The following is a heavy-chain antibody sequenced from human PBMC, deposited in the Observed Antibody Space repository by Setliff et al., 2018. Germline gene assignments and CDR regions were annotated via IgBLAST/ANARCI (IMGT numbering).Heavy chain of an antibody. CDR2: IKQDGSEK. J-gene: IGHJ4*02. V-gene: IGHV3-7*01. CDR3: ARGSSSYDY. CDR1: GGSISSSNW. D-gene: IGHD6-6*01. Sequence: PSETLSLTCAVSGGSISSSNWWSWVRQAPGKGLEWVANIKQDGSEKYYVDSVKGRFTISRDDAKNSLYLQMNSLRAEDTAVYYCARGSSSYDYWGQGTLVTVSS.